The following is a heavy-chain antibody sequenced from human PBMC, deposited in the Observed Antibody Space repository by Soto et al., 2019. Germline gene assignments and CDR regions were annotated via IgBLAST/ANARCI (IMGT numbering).Heavy chain of an antibody. J-gene: IGHJ3*02. Sequence: QLHLVQSGAVVKKSGASVTVSCSASGYPVTAYYMHWVRQAPGRGLEWMGGINPATGAAKYTQTFRGRVTMTRDTSTSTVFMELSGLTSEDTAVFYCARGGGVGVAGSAAFDMWGQGTLVTVSS. CDR1: GYPVTAYY. D-gene: IGHD3-3*01. CDR3: ARGGGVGVAGSAAFDM. CDR2: INPATGAA. V-gene: IGHV1-2*02.